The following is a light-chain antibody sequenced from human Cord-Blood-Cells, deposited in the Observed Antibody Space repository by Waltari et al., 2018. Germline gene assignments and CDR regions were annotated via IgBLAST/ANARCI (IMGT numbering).Light chain of an antibody. J-gene: IGKJ2*01. CDR1: QSISSW. Sequence: DIQMTQSPPTLSSSVGDIVTITCRASQSISSWFAWYQQKPGKAPNLLIYKASSLESAVPSRFSGSGSGTEFTLTISSVQPDDFATYYCQQYNSYSTFGQGTKLEIK. CDR2: KAS. CDR3: QQYNSYST. V-gene: IGKV1-5*03.